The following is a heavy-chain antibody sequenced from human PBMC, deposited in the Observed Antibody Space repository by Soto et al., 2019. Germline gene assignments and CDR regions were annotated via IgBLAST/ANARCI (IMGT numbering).Heavy chain of an antibody. CDR3: ANDNYPYGMDV. CDR2: IYYSGST. D-gene: IGHD3-9*01. Sequence: PSETLSLTCTVSGGSISSYYWSWIRQPPGKGLEWIGYIYYSGSTNYNPSLKSRVTISVDTSKNQFSLKLSSVTAADTAVYYCANDNYPYGMDVWGKGTTVTVSS. CDR1: GGSISSYY. V-gene: IGHV4-59*01. J-gene: IGHJ6*04.